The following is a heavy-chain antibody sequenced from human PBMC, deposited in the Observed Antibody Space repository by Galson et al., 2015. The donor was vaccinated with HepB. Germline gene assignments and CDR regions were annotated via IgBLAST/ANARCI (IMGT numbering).Heavy chain of an antibody. Sequence: SLRLSCAASGFTFSSYGMHWVRQAPGKGLEWVAVISYDGSNKYYADSVKGRFTISRDNSKNTLYLQMNSLRVEDTAVYYCAKEDPIAACDYWGQGTLVTVSS. CDR1: GFTFSSYG. CDR2: ISYDGSNK. CDR3: AKEDPIAACDY. V-gene: IGHV3-30*18. J-gene: IGHJ4*02. D-gene: IGHD6-6*01.